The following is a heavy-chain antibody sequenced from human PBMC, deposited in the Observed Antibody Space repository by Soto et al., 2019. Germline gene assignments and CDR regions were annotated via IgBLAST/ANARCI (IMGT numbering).Heavy chain of an antibody. D-gene: IGHD3-10*01. CDR3: ASPNSPPRSYYGSGSTGARPYYFDY. CDR1: GGSISSSSYY. CDR2: IYYSGST. V-gene: IGHV4-39*01. Sequence: PSETLSLTCTVSGGSISSSSYYWGWIRQPPGKGLEWIGSIYYSGSTYYNPSLKSRVTISVDTSKNQFSLKLSSVTAADTAEYYCASPNSPPRSYYGSGSTGARPYYFDYWGQGTLVTVSS. J-gene: IGHJ4*02.